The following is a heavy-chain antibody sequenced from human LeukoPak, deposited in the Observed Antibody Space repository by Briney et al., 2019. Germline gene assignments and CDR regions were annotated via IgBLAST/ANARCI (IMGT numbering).Heavy chain of an antibody. CDR1: GYRFTSYY. V-gene: IGHV1-2*02. J-gene: IGHJ6*02. Sequence: ASVKVSCKASGYRFTSYYMHWVRQAPGQGLEWMGWLNPNTLVTNYAQHFQGRVSMTWDTSISTGYMDLHSLTSDDTAVYYCARKDGGRDGMDVWGQGTTVTVSS. D-gene: IGHD2-15*01. CDR3: ARKDGGRDGMDV. CDR2: LNPNTLVT.